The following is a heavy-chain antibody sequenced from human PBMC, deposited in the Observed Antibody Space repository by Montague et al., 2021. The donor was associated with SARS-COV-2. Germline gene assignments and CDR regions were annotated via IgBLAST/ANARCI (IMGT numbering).Heavy chain of an antibody. CDR2: LYTSGST. J-gene: IGHJ6*02. CDR1: GASVRTYY. CDR3: ARDGADYSFAYYREMDV. V-gene: IGHV4-4*07. D-gene: IGHD5-12*01. Sequence: SETLSLTCTVSGASVRTYYWSWIRQSVGKKLEWMGRLYTSGSTYYNPSFKSRVTMSLDTSKNLFSLNLSSMTAADTAVYYCARDGADYSFAYYREMDVWGQGIAVTVSS.